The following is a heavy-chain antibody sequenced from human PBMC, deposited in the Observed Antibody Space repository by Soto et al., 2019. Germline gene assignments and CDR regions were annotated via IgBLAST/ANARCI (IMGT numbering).Heavy chain of an antibody. V-gene: IGHV1-24*01. CDR1: GYTLTELS. CDR3: ATVWRFPIQNRFDP. D-gene: IGHD2-21*01. CDR2: FDPEDGET. J-gene: IGHJ5*02. Sequence: GASLKVSCKVSGYTLTELSMHWVRQAPGKGLEWMGGFDPEDGETIYAQKFQGRVTMTEDTSTDTAYMELSSLRSEDTAVYYCATVWRFPIQNRFDPWGQGTLVTVSS.